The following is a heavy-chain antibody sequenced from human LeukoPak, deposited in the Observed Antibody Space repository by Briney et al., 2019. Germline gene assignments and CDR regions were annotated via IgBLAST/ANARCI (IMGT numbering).Heavy chain of an antibody. CDR2: ISYDVSNK. V-gene: IGHV3-30*03. Sequence: GRSLRLSCAASGFTFSSYGMHWVRQAPGTGLEWVAVISYDVSNKYYADSVKGRFTISRDNSKNTLYLQLNSLRAEDTAVYYSARHSGYDYSFDYWGQGTLVTVSS. CDR1: GFTFSSYG. J-gene: IGHJ4*02. CDR3: ARHSGYDYSFDY. D-gene: IGHD5-12*01.